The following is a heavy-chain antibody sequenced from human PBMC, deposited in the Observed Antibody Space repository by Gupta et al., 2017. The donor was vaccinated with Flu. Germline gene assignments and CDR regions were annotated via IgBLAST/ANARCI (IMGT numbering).Heavy chain of an antibody. J-gene: IGHJ4*02. V-gene: IGHV3-30*18. CDR1: GLPFSTYG. Sequence: QAQLVESGGGVSQPGGSLSLSCSASGLPFSTYGVHLVRQPPGRGLEWVAVISYDGGHEYYTDSVKGRFTISRDNSKNTVFLHMNGLGVEDTAVYFCAKDFENCGIECNTFYFDFWGQGALLSVSS. D-gene: IGHD2-21*01. CDR3: AKDFENCGIECNTFYFDF. CDR2: ISYDGGHE.